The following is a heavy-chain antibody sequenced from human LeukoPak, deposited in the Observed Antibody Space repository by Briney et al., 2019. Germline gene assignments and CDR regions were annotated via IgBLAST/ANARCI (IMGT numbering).Heavy chain of an antibody. J-gene: IGHJ4*02. V-gene: IGHV1-69*04. CDR3: ARERTGSGDNCYSH. CDR2: IIPILGIA. Sequence: ASVKVSCKASGGTFSSYAISWVRQAPGQGLEWMGRIIPILGIANYAQKFQGRFTITRDTSASTTYMELSSLRSEDTAVYYCARERTGSGDNCYSHWGQGTLVTVSS. CDR1: GGTFSSYA. D-gene: IGHD2-15*01.